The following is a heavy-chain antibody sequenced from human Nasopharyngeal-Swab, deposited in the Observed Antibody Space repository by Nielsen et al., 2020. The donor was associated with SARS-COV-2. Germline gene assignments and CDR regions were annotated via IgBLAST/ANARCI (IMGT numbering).Heavy chain of an antibody. CDR1: VGSFSAYY. Sequence: SETLSLTCAVHVGSFSAYYWSWVRQPTGKGLEWLGEVDHTGRTNNNPSLQSRVTMSVDTSKNQFSLTLSSVTAADTAVYYCARGGYQLLLRSYYYGMDVWSQGTTVTVSS. CDR3: ARGGYQLLLRSYYYGMDV. V-gene: IGHV4-34*01. CDR2: VDHTGRT. J-gene: IGHJ6*02. D-gene: IGHD2-2*01.